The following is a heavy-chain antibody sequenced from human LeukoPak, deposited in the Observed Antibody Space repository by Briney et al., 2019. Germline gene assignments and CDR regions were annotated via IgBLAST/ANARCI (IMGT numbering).Heavy chain of an antibody. V-gene: IGHV3-7*01. J-gene: IGHJ4*02. CDR1: GFTFSSYW. D-gene: IGHD6-13*01. CDR3: ATAPLYSSSWYFRGYFDD. CDR2: IKQDGSEK. Sequence: GGSLRLSCAASGFTFSSYWMSWVRQAPGKGLEWVANIKQDGSEKYYVDSVKGRFTISRDNAKNSLYLQMNSLRAEDTAVYYCATAPLYSSSWYFRGYFDDWGQGTLVTVSS.